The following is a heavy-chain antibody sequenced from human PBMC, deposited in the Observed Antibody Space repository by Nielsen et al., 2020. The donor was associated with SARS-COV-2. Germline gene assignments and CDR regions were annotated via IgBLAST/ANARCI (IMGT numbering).Heavy chain of an antibody. Sequence: GESLKISCAASGFTFSSFEMNWVRQAPGKGLELVSHISSSGSTIYYADSVKGRFTISRDNAKNSLSLQMNSLRAEDTAFYYCARQYYGSGMDVWGQGTTVTVSS. D-gene: IGHD2/OR15-2a*01. CDR3: ARQYYGSGMDV. J-gene: IGHJ6*02. CDR2: ISSSGSTI. CDR1: GFTFSSFE. V-gene: IGHV3-48*03.